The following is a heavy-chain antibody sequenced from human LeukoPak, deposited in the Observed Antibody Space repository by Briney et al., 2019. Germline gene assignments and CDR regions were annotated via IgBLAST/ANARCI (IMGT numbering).Heavy chain of an antibody. V-gene: IGHV3-23*01. Sequence: GGSLRLSCAASGFTFSSDAMSWGRQAPGKGLDWVSGSSGSGDSTHYTDSVKGRFTIFRDNFNNTLYLQVNSLRAADPAVYYCAKGWSRGWLESWGQGTPVTVSS. CDR1: GFTFSSDA. CDR3: AKGWSRGWLES. J-gene: IGHJ4*02. CDR2: SSGSGDST. D-gene: IGHD6-19*01.